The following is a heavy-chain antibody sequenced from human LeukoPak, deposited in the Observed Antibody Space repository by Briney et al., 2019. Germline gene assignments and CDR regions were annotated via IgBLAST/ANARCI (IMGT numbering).Heavy chain of an antibody. J-gene: IGHJ5*02. CDR2: IREDGSEK. D-gene: IGHD3-22*01. V-gene: IGHV3-7*01. Sequence: PGGSLRLSCAAAGFTFSSYSMNWVRRAPGKGLEGVATIREDGSEKHYVDSVKGRFTISRDNAKNSLYLQMNSLRAEDTAVYYCARRITMIVVVMKSDWFDPWGQGTLVTVSS. CDR3: ARRITMIVVVMKSDWFDP. CDR1: GFTFSSYS.